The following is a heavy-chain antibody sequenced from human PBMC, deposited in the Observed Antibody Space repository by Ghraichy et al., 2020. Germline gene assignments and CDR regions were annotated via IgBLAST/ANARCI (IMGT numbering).Heavy chain of an antibody. CDR1: GFTFSSYA. V-gene: IGHV3-23*01. CDR3: AKDGKHLVYDYVWGRGFYWFDY. Sequence: GESLNISCAASGFTFSSYAMSWVRQAPGKGLEWVSAISGSGGSTYYADSVKGRFTISRDNSKNTLYLQMNSLRAEDTAVYYCAKDGKHLVYDYVWGRGFYWFDYWGQGTLVTVSS. D-gene: IGHD3-16*01. CDR2: ISGSGGST. J-gene: IGHJ4*02.